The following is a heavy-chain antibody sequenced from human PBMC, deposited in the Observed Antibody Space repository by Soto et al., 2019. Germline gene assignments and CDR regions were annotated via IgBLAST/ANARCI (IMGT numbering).Heavy chain of an antibody. CDR3: ARERPPNYYFWSVPQIKNWLDP. CDR1: GGTFSSYA. J-gene: IGHJ5*02. CDR2: IIPIFGTA. D-gene: IGHD3-3*01. V-gene: IGHV1-69*13. Sequence: SVKVSCKASGGTFSSYAISWVRQAPGQGLEWVGGIIPIFGTANYAQKFQGRVTITADESTSTAYMELSSLRSEDTAVYYCARERPPNYYFWSVPQIKNWLDPRGQGTLVTGSS.